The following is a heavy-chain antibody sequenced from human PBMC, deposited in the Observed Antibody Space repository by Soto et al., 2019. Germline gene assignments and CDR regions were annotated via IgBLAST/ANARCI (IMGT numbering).Heavy chain of an antibody. J-gene: IGHJ3*02. CDR2: IKSKTDGGTT. Sequence: EVQLVESGGGLVKPGGSLRLSCAASGFTFSNAWMNWVRQAPGKGLEWVGRIKSKTDGGTTDYAAPVKGRFTISRDDSKNSRYLQRNILKTEDTAVYYCTTDRSSVVVSSHLSSYDAFDIWGQGTMVTVSS. CDR1: GFTFSNAW. V-gene: IGHV3-15*07. D-gene: IGHD3-22*01. CDR3: TTDRSSVVVSSHLSSYDAFDI.